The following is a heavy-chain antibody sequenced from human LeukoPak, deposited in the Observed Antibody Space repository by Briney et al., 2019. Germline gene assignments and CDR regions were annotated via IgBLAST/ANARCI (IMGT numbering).Heavy chain of an antibody. D-gene: IGHD2-2*01. CDR2: ISSSGSTI. J-gene: IGHJ1*01. CDR1: GFTFSTYS. Sequence: AGGSLRLSCAASGFTFSTYSMNWVRQAPGKGLEWVSYISSSGSTIYYADSVKGRFTISRDKAKNSLYLQMNSLRAEDTAVYYCARGVPDAIGYFQHWGQGTLVTVSS. V-gene: IGHV3-48*01. CDR3: ARGVPDAIGYFQH.